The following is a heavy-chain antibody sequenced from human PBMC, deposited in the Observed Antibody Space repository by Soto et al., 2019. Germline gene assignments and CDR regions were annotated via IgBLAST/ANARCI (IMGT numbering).Heavy chain of an antibody. V-gene: IGHV3-30*18. D-gene: IGHD2-2*01. CDR3: AKDWGDGTSAVPAANGKGGYYYGMDV. Sequence: PGGSLRLSCAASGFTFSSYGMHWVRQAPGKGLEWVAVISYDGSNKYYADSVKGRFTISRDNSKNTLYLQMNSLRAEDTAVYYCAKDWGDGTSAVPAANGKGGYYYGMDVWGQGTTVTVSS. CDR1: GFTFSSYG. CDR2: ISYDGSNK. J-gene: IGHJ6*02.